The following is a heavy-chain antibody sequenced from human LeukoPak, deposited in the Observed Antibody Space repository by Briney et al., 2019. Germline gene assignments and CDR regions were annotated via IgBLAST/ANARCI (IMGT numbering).Heavy chain of an antibody. Sequence: PSETLSLTCAVYGGSFSGYYWSWIRQPPGKGLEWIGEINHSGSTNYNPSLKSRVTISVDTSKNQFSLKLSSVTAADTAVYYCAREPGHYYDSSGYYGAFDIWGQGTMVTVSS. V-gene: IGHV4-34*01. CDR2: INHSGST. J-gene: IGHJ3*02. CDR3: AREPGHYYDSSGYYGAFDI. CDR1: GGSFSGYY. D-gene: IGHD3-22*01.